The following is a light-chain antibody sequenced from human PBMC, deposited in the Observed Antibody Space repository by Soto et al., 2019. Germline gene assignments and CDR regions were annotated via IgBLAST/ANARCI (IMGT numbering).Light chain of an antibody. CDR1: QSFSNW. CDR3: QQYNSYSWT. CDR2: KAS. V-gene: IGKV1-5*03. J-gene: IGKJ1*01. Sequence: DIQMIQSPSTLSASVGDTVTITCRASQSFSNWLAWYQQKPGKAPKFRIYKASTLESGGPSRFSGSGSGTEFTLTISSRQPDDFATYYCQQYNSYSWTFGQGTKVEIK.